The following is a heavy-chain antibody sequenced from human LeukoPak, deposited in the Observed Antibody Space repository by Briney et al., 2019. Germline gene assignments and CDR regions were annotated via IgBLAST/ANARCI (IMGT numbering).Heavy chain of an antibody. CDR2: IIPIFGTA. J-gene: IGHJ4*02. CDR1: GGTFSSYA. D-gene: IGHD3-10*01. CDR3: ARVNDYYGSGSLGY. V-gene: IGHV1-69*01. Sequence: GASVKVSCKASGGTFSSYAISWVRQAPGQGLEWMGGIIPIFGTANYAQKFQGRVTITADESTSTAYMELSSLRSEDTAVYYCARVNDYYGSGSLGYWGQGTLVTVSS.